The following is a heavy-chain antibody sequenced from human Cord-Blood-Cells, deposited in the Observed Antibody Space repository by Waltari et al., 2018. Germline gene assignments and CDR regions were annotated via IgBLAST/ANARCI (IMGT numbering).Heavy chain of an antibody. D-gene: IGHD5-12*01. CDR2: IIPIFGTA. CDR1: GGTFSSYD. CDR3: ARGSGYDYGYYYYYYMDV. V-gene: IGHV1-69*01. J-gene: IGHJ6*03. Sequence: QVQLVQSGAEVKKPGSSVKVSCKASGGTFSSYDISWVRQAPGQGLEWMGGIIPIFGTANYAQKFQGRVTITADESTSTAYMELSSLRSEDTAVYYCARGSGYDYGYYYYYYMDVWGKGTTVTVSS.